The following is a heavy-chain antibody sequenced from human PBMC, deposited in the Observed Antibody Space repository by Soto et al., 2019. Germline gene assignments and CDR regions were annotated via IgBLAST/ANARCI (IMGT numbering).Heavy chain of an antibody. CDR1: GGSISSYY. CDR3: ARDGVMGFDP. Sequence: SETLSLTCTVSGGSISSYYWSWIRQPPGKGLEWIGYIYYSGSTNYNPSLKSRVTISVDTSKNQFSLKLSSVTAADTAVYYCARDGVMGFDPWGQGTLVTVSS. J-gene: IGHJ5*02. V-gene: IGHV4-59*01. D-gene: IGHD3-16*01. CDR2: IYYSGST.